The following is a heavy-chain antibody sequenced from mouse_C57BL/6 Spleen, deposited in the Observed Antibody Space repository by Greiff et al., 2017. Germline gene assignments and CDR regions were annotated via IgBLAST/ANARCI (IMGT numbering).Heavy chain of an antibody. CDR1: GFSLTSYG. J-gene: IGHJ3*01. CDR3: ASGDYDERFAY. CDR2: IWGVGST. D-gene: IGHD2-4*01. V-gene: IGHV2-6*01. Sequence: QVQLQQSGPGLVAPSQSLSITCTVSGFSLTSYGVEWVRQSPGKGLEWLGVIWGVGSTNYNSALKSRLSISKDNSKSQVFLKMNSLQTDDTAMYYCASGDYDERFAYWGQGTLVTVSA.